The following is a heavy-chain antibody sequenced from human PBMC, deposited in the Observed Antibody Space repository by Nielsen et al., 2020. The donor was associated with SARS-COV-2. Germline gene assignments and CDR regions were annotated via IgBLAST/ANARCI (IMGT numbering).Heavy chain of an antibody. J-gene: IGHJ4*02. CDR1: GFTFSSYG. Sequence: GGSLRLSCAASGFTFSSYGMHWVRQAPGKGLEWVAVIWYDGSNKYYADPVKGQFTISRDNAKNSLYLEMNSLRAEDTAVYYCVRAEGPNWSNLDYWGQGILVTVSS. CDR2: IWYDGSNK. CDR3: VRAEGPNWSNLDY. V-gene: IGHV3-33*08. D-gene: IGHD1-20*01.